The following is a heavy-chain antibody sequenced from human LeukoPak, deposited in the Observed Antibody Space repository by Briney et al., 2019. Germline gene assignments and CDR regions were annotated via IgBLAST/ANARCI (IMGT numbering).Heavy chain of an antibody. D-gene: IGHD1-7*01. CDR3: ARAGITGTILMYYYYYYMDV. V-gene: IGHV1-18*01. J-gene: IGHJ6*03. CDR1: GYTFTSYG. Sequence: ASVKVSCKASGYTFTSYGISWVRQAPGQGPEWMGWISAYNGNTNYAQKLQGRVTMTTDTSTSTAYMELRSLRSDDTAVYYCARAGITGTILMYYYYYYMDVWGKGTTVTVSS. CDR2: ISAYNGNT.